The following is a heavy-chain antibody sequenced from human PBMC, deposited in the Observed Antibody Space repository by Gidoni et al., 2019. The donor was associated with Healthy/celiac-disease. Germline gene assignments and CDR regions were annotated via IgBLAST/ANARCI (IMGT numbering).Heavy chain of an antibody. CDR2: IDWDDDK. V-gene: IGHV2-70*01. CDR3: ARSYYGSGSLPWPGFDY. D-gene: IGHD3-10*01. CDR1: GSPPAPSGMC. J-gene: IGHJ4*02. Sequence: QVTLRESGPALVKPTQTLTLSSPFPGSPPAPSGMCVSWIRQPPGKALEWLALIDWDDDKYYSTSLKTRLTISKGTSKNQVVLTMTNMDPVDTATYYCARSYYGSGSLPWPGFDYWGQGTLVTVSS.